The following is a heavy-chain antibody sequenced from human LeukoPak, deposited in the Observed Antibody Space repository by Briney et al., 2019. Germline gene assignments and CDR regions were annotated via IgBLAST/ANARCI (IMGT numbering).Heavy chain of an antibody. J-gene: IGHJ4*02. CDR2: ISSSSSTI. CDR1: GFTFSSYS. Sequence: GGSLRLSCAASGFTFSSYSVNWVRQAPGKGLEWVSYISSSSSTISYADSVKGRFTISRDNARNSLYLQMDSLRAEDTAVYYCARNHKWVFDYWGQGTLVTVSS. CDR3: ARNHKWVFDY. V-gene: IGHV3-48*01. D-gene: IGHD1-26*01.